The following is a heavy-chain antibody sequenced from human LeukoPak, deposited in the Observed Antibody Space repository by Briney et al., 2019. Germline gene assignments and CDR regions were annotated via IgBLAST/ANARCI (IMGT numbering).Heavy chain of an antibody. V-gene: IGHV4-38-2*01. CDR3: ARSPGGSYYFDY. Sequence: KPSETLSLTCAVSGYSISSGYYWGWIRQPPGKGLEWTGSIYHGGSTYYNPSLKSRVTISVDTSKNQFSMKLATETAADTCVYYCARSPGGSYYFDYWGQGTLVTVSS. J-gene: IGHJ4*02. CDR1: GYSISSGYY. CDR2: IYHGGST. D-gene: IGHD1-26*01.